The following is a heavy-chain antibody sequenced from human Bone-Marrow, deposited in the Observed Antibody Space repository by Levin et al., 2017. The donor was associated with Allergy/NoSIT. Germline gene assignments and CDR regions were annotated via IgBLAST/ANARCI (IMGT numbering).Heavy chain of an antibody. V-gene: IGHV3-15*05. Sequence: SGGSLRLSCAASGFTFNNAWMSWVRQAPGKGLEWVGRIKSKTEGETTDYGAPVKGRFTISRDDSKNTVYLQMNSLKTEDTAVYYCTTDATVEETGETYDIWGQGTMVTVSS. CDR1: GFTFNNAW. D-gene: IGHD4-11*01. J-gene: IGHJ3*02. CDR2: IKSKTEGETT. CDR3: TTDATVEETGETYDI.